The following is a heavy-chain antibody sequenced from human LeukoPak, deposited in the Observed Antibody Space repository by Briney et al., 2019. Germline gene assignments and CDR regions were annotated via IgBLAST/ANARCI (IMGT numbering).Heavy chain of an antibody. CDR2: INHSGST. D-gene: IGHD5-18*01. J-gene: IGHJ5*02. CDR3: ARENTAMVTFNWFDP. Sequence: SETLSLTCAVYGGSFGGYYRSWIRQPPGKGLEWIGEINHSGSTNYNPSLKSRVTISVDTSKNQFSLKLSSVTAADTAVYYCARENTAMVTFNWFDPWGQGTLVTVSS. V-gene: IGHV4-34*01. CDR1: GGSFGGYY.